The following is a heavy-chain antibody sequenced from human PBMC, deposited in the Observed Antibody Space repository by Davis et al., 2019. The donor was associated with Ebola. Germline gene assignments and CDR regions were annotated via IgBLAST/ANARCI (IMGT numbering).Heavy chain of an antibody. CDR1: GFTFGDYA. CDR3: AKDLGKGSPKYFFDY. D-gene: IGHD4-23*01. V-gene: IGHV3-9*01. Sequence: PGGSLRLSCTASGFTFGDYAMSWVRQAPGKGLEWVAGISWRSGIIGYADSVKGRFTISRDSARNSLYLQMNSLRAEDTALYYCAKDLGKGSPKYFFDYWGQGALVTVSS. CDR2: ISWRSGII. J-gene: IGHJ4*02.